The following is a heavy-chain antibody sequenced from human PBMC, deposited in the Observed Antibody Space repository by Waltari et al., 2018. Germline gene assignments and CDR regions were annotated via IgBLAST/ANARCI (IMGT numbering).Heavy chain of an antibody. V-gene: IGHV4-30-2*01. Sequence: QLQLQESGSGLVKPSQTLSLTCAVSGGSISSGGYSWSWIRQPPGKGLEWIGYIYHSGSTYYNPSLKSRVTISVDRSKNQFSLKLSSVTAADTAVYYCARDRIDYYGSGGFDYWGQGTLVTVSS. J-gene: IGHJ4*02. CDR1: GGSISSGGYS. CDR2: IYHSGST. CDR3: ARDRIDYYGSGGFDY. D-gene: IGHD3-10*01.